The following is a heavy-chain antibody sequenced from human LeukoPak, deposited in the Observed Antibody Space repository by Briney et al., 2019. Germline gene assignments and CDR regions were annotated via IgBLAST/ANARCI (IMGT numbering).Heavy chain of an antibody. CDR2: IKQDGSEK. J-gene: IGHJ4*02. V-gene: IGHV3-7*01. D-gene: IGHD6-13*01. CDR3: ARGYSSSWYYY. CDR1: GFTFSSYS. Sequence: GGSLRLSCAASGFTFSSYSMNWVRQAPGKGLEWVANIKQDGSEKYYVDSVKGRFTISRDNAKNSLYLQMNSLRAEDTAVYYCARGYSSSWYYYWGQGTLVTVSS.